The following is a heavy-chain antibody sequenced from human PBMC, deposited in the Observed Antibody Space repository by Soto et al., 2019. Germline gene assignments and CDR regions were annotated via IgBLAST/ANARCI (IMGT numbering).Heavy chain of an antibody. J-gene: IGHJ4*02. V-gene: IGHV4-61*01. CDR3: ARDFAYFDS. CDR2: VYHTGRT. CDR1: GGSFKSGSYS. D-gene: IGHD3-3*01. Sequence: SETLSLTCTGSGGSFKSGSYSWSWLRQPPGKGLEWIGYVYHTGRTSYNPSLKSRVSISMDTSKNQFSLNLDSATAADTAVYFCARDFAYFDSWGQGTLVTVSS.